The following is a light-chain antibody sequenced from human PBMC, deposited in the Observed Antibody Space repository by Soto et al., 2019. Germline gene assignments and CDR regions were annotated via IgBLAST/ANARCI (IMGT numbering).Light chain of an antibody. CDR3: QQYGSSPPWA. Sequence: EIVLTQSPGTLSLSPGERATLSCRASQSVSSTYLAWYQQKPGQAPRLLIYGASTRATGIPDRFRGSGSGTAFTLTNSRLEPEDFAVYYCQQYGSSPPWAFGQGTNVEIK. V-gene: IGKV3-20*01. J-gene: IGKJ1*01. CDR1: QSVSSTY. CDR2: GAS.